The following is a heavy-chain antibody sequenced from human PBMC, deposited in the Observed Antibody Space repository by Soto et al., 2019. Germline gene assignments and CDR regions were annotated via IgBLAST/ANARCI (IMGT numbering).Heavy chain of an antibody. CDR2: IYYSGST. CDR3: ARVEGDYIWGSYRSRWFGP. CDR1: GGSITNYY. D-gene: IGHD3-16*02. J-gene: IGHJ5*02. V-gene: IGHV4-59*01. Sequence: SETLSLTCAVSGGSITNYYWSWIRQPPGKGLEWIGYIYYSGSTNYNSSLKSRVTISVDTSKNQFSLTLTSVTAADTAVYYCARVEGDYIWGSYRSRWFGPWGQGTLVTVSS.